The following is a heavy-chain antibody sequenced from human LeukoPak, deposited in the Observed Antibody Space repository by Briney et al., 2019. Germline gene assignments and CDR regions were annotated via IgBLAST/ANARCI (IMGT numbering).Heavy chain of an antibody. CDR3: ASRDGPQGGFDY. V-gene: IGHV1-2*02. CDR1: GYTFTGYY. Sequence: ASVKVSCKASGYTFTGYYMHWVRQASGQGLEWMGWINPNSGGTDYAQKFQGRVTMTRDTSISTAYMELNRLRSDDTAVYHCASRDGPQGGFDYWGQGTLVTVSS. CDR2: INPNSGGT. D-gene: IGHD5-24*01. J-gene: IGHJ4*02.